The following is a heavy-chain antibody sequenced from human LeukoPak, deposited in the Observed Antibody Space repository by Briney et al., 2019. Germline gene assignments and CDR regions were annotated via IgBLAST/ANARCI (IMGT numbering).Heavy chain of an antibody. CDR2: ISDSGSIT. Sequence: GGSLRLSCAASGFTFSSYAMGWVRQAPGKGLEWVSVISDSGSITYYADSVKGRFTISRDNSKKMLFLQMSSLRAEDTAVYYCAKDARRTNGWYFFDYWGRGTLVTVSS. CDR1: GFTFSSYA. V-gene: IGHV3-23*01. D-gene: IGHD6-19*01. J-gene: IGHJ4*02. CDR3: AKDARRTNGWYFFDY.